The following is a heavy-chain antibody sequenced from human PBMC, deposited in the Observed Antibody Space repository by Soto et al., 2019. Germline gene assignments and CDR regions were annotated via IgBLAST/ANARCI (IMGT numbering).Heavy chain of an antibody. J-gene: IGHJ6*02. CDR3: ARVGCTNGVCYGDYCYYGMDV. D-gene: IGHD2-8*01. Sequence: GGSLRLSCAASGFTFSSYSMNWVRQAPGKGLEWVSSISSSSSYIYYADSVKGRFTITRDNAKNSLYLQMNSLRAEDEAVYYCARVGCTNGVCYGDYCYYGMDVWGQGTTVTVSS. CDR1: GFTFSSYS. V-gene: IGHV3-21*01. CDR2: ISSSSSYI.